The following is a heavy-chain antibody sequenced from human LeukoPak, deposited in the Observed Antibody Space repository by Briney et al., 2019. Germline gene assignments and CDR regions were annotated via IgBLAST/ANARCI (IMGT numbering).Heavy chain of an antibody. CDR2: IYTSGST. CDR3: ARDRPGDFLEWLFDDAFDI. V-gene: IGHV4-4*07. CDR1: GGSISSYY. D-gene: IGHD3-3*01. Sequence: SETLSLTCTVSGGSISSYYWSWIRQPAGKGLEWIGRIYTSGSTNYNPSLKSRVTMSVDTSKNQFSLKLSSVTAADTAVYYCARDRPGDFLEWLFDDAFDIWGQGTMVTVSS. J-gene: IGHJ3*02.